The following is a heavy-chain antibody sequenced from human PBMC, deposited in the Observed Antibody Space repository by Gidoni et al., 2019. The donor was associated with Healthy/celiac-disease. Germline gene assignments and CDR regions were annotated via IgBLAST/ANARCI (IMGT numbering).Heavy chain of an antibody. D-gene: IGHD6-6*01. J-gene: IGHJ4*02. CDR2: ISGSGGST. Sequence: EVQLLESGGGLVQPGGSLSLSCAASGFTFSSYAMSWVRQAPGKGLEWVSAISGSGGSTYYADSVKGRFTISRDNSKNTLYLQMNSLRAEDTAVYYCAKGDEYSSSVGDYWGQGTLVTVSS. CDR1: GFTFSSYA. V-gene: IGHV3-23*01. CDR3: AKGDEYSSSVGDY.